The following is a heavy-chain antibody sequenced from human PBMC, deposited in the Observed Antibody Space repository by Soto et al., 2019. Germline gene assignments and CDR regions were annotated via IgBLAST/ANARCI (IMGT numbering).Heavy chain of an antibody. CDR2: LYNSGTT. CDR3: ARDYMDV. Sequence: PSETLSLTCTVSGGSISSYYWSWIRQPPGEGLEWIGYLYNSGTTNYNPSLKSRVTISVDTSKNQISLNLKSVTAADTAVYYCARDYMDVWGQGTTVTVSS. CDR1: GGSISSYY. J-gene: IGHJ6*02. V-gene: IGHV4-59*01.